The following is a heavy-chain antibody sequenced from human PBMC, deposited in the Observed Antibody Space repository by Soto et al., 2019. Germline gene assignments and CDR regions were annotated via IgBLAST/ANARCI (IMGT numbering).Heavy chain of an antibody. CDR1: GFTFSSYA. J-gene: IGHJ4*02. Sequence: QVQLVESGGGVVQPGRSLRLSCAASGFTFSSYAMHWVRQAPGKGLEWVAVISYDGGNKYYADSVKGRFTISRDNSKNTLYLQMNSLRAEDTAVYYCARGIPYYYDSSGYSDSGYWGQGTLVTVSS. CDR3: ARGIPYYYDSSGYSDSGY. D-gene: IGHD3-22*01. CDR2: ISYDGGNK. V-gene: IGHV3-30-3*01.